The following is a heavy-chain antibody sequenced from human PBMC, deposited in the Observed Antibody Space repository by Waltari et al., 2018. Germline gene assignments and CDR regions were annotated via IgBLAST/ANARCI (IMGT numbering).Heavy chain of an antibody. J-gene: IGHJ5*02. V-gene: IGHV1-8*02. CDR3: ARGRDVFANFDYNWFDP. CDR2: ANPNSGTT. D-gene: IGHD3-3*01. CDR1: GYTFINYE. Sequence: QVQLVQTGAEVLRPGAAVKVSCQASGYTFINYEINWVRQAAGKGLEWLEWANPNSGTTAYAQKVQGRISLTWDTFTRTAYMELSNLRSDDTAVFYCARGRDVFANFDYNWFDPWGQGTLVTVSS.